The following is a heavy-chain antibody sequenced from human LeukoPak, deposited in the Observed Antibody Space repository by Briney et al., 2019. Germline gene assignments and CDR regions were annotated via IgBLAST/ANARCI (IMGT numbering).Heavy chain of an antibody. V-gene: IGHV3-48*01. J-gene: IGHJ4*02. CDR1: QFTFSTYG. CDR3: AKSSEYYYGSGSYYAFFDH. Sequence: GGSLRLSCAASQFTFSTYGMNWVRQAPGKGLEWVSYISSSSTTIDYADSVKGRFTISRDNSKNTLYLQMNSLRAEDTAVYYCAKSSEYYYGSGSYYAFFDHWGQGTLVTVSS. D-gene: IGHD3-10*01. CDR2: ISSSSTTI.